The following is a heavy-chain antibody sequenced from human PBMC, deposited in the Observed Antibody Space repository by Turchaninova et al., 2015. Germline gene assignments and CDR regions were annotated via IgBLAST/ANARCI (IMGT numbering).Heavy chain of an antibody. J-gene: IGHJ4*01. V-gene: IGHV3-72*01. CDR1: GFTFSDHY. Sequence: EVQLVESGGGLVQPGGSLRLSCTASGFTFSDHYMDWVSPAPGKGVEVVGLIRNKNNKYTTEYAAAMKGRYSSSRDDSRNTLYLQRESPKIEDTAVYYCGDFGGHWEGIWGHGTRVTVSS. CDR2: IRNKNNKYTT. D-gene: IGHD3-10*01. CDR3: GDFGGHWEGI.